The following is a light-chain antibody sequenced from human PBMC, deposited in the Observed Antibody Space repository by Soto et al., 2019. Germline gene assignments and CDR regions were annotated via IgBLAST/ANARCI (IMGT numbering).Light chain of an antibody. J-gene: IGLJ1*01. V-gene: IGLV2-14*01. CDR3: VSHETSRV. Sequence: QSALTQPASVSGSPGQSITISCTGASSDFGADNHVSWYQQYPGKAPKLLIYDVSNRPSGVSYRFSGSKSVNTPSLTSYGLQAEGEADYYSVSHETSRVFGSGTELTVL. CDR2: DVS. CDR1: SSDFGADNH.